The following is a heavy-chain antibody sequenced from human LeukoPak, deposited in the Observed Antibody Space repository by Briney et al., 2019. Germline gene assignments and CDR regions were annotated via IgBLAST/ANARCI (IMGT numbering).Heavy chain of an antibody. CDR1: GGSISSYY. J-gene: IGHJ2*01. V-gene: IGHV4-4*07. CDR3: ARGKYYYGSGTYYTRSYDWYFDL. CDR2: IYTSGST. D-gene: IGHD3-10*01. Sequence: SETLSLTCTVSGGSISSYYWSWIRQPAGKGLEWIGRIYTSGSTNYNPSLKSRVSTSVDTSKNQFSLKLSSVTAADTAVYYCARGKYYYGSGTYYTRSYDWYFDLWGRGTLVTVSS.